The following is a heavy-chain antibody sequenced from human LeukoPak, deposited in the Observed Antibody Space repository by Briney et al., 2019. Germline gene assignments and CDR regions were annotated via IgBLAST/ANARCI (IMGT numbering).Heavy chain of an antibody. J-gene: IGHJ3*02. CDR3: AKGLSTVTTRPDDTFDI. CDR1: GFTVSSNY. Sequence: GGSLRLSCAASGFTVSSNYMSWVRQAPGKGLEWVSVIYSGGSTYYADSVKGRFTISRDNSKNTLYLQIHFLRAEDTAVYYCAKGLSTVTTRPDDTFDIWGQGTMVIVSS. CDR2: IYSGGST. V-gene: IGHV3-53*01. D-gene: IGHD4-17*01.